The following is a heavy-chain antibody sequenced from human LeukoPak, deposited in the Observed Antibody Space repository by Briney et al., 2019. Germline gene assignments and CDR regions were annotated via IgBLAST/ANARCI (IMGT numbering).Heavy chain of an antibody. J-gene: IGHJ4*02. CDR2: TSSSDAGT. CDR3: ARAPVTSCSGVLCYPFDY. Sequence: PGGSLRLSCAASGFTLNNYARSWVRQAPGKGLEWVSATSSSDAGTYHAGSVRGRFTISRDNSKNTLYLQTNSLRAEDAAVYYCARAPVTSCSGVLCYPFDYWGQGTLVTVSS. CDR1: GFTLNNYA. D-gene: IGHD2-15*01. V-gene: IGHV3-23*01.